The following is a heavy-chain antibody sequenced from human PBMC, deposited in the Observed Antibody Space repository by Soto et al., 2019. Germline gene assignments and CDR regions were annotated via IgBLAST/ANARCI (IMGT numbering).Heavy chain of an antibody. CDR2: IIPILGIA. CDR1: GGTFSSYT. CDR3: ATIGYCSGGSCYRGPLNDAFDI. J-gene: IGHJ3*02. V-gene: IGHV1-69*02. D-gene: IGHD2-15*01. Sequence: SVKVSCKASGGTFSSYTISWVRQAPGQGLEWMGRIIPILGIANYAQKFQGRVTITADKSTSTVYMELSSLRSEDTAVYYCATIGYCSGGSCYRGPLNDAFDIWGQGTMVTVSS.